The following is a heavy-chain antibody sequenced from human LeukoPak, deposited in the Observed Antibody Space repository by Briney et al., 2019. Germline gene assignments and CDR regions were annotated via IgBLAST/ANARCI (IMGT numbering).Heavy chain of an antibody. Sequence: SPSQTLSLTCTVSGGSISSGSYYWSWIRQPAGKGLEWIGRIYTSGSTNYNPSLKSRVTISVDTSKNQFSLKLSSVTAADTAVYYCARELAGIQHNWGQGTLVTVSS. V-gene: IGHV4-61*02. CDR1: GGSISSGSYY. CDR2: IYTSGST. D-gene: IGHD5-18*01. CDR3: ARELAGIQHN. J-gene: IGHJ4*02.